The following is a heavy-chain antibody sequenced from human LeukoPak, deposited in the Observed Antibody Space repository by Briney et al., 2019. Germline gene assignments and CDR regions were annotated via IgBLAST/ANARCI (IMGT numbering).Heavy chain of an antibody. CDR1: GYTFTSYD. V-gene: IGHV1-8*03. CDR3: ARGPAYCSSTSCLYYFDY. CDR2: MNPNSGNT. D-gene: IGHD2-2*01. Sequence: EASVKVSCKASGYTFTSYDINWVRQATGQGLEWMGWMNPNSGNTGYAQKFQGRVTITRNTSISTAYMELSSLRSEDTAVYYCARGPAYCSSTSCLYYFDYWGQGTLVTVSS. J-gene: IGHJ4*02.